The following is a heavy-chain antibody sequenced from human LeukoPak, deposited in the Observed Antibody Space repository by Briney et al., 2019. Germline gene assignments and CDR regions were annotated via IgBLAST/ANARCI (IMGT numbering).Heavy chain of an antibody. V-gene: IGHV3-21*01. D-gene: IGHD6-13*01. CDR3: ARDGKYSSSSCDY. Sequence: PGGSLRLSCAASGFTFSSYSMNWVRQAPGKGLEWVSSISSSSSYIYYADSVKGRFTISRGNAKNSLYLQMNSLRAEDTAVYYCARDGKYSSSSCDYWGQGTLVTVSS. J-gene: IGHJ4*02. CDR2: ISSSSSYI. CDR1: GFTFSSYS.